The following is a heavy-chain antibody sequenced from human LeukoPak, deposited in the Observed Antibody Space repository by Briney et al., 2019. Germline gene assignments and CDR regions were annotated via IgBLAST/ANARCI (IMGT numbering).Heavy chain of an antibody. D-gene: IGHD5-18*01. CDR3: ARPSVDTAMAKYPGYYYYYMDV. J-gene: IGHJ6*03. V-gene: IGHV4-39*07. CDR2: IYYSGST. CDR1: GGSISSSSYY. Sequence: SETLSLTCTVSGGSISSSSYYWGWIRQPPGKGLEWIGSIYYSGSTNYNPSLKSRVTISVDTSKNQFSLKLSSVTAADTAVYYCARPSVDTAMAKYPGYYYYYMDVWGKGTTVTVSS.